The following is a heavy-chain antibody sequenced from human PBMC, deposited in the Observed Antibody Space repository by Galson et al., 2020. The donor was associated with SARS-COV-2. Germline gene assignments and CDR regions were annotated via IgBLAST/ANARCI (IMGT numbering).Heavy chain of an antibody. CDR3: ARTYSGSYLYYFDY. Sequence: PGGSLRLSCAASGFPFSSYAMHWVRQAPGKGLEWVAVISYDGSNKYYADSVKGRFTISRDNSKNTLYLQMNSLRAEDTAVYYCARTYSGSYLYYFDYWGQGTLVTVSS. J-gene: IGHJ4*02. V-gene: IGHV3-30-3*01. CDR1: GFPFSSYA. CDR2: ISYDGSNK. D-gene: IGHD1-26*01.